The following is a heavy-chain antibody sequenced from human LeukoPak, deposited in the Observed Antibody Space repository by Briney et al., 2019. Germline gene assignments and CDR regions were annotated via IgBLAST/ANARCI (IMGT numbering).Heavy chain of an antibody. Sequence: SETLSLTCTVSGDSISSYYWSWIRQPPGKGLEWIGYIYYSGSTNYNPSLKSRVTISVDTSKNQFSLKLRSLTTADTAVYYCARATGGVSGYDTFDYWGQGTLVTVSS. CDR2: IYYSGST. V-gene: IGHV4-59*01. CDR3: ARATGGVSGYDTFDY. CDR1: GDSISSYY. J-gene: IGHJ4*02. D-gene: IGHD3-22*01.